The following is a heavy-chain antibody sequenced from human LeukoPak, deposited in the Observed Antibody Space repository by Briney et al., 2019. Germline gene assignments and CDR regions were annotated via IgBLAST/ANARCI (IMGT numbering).Heavy chain of an antibody. Sequence: SETLSLTCTVSGGSISTYYWSWIRQPPGKGLEWIGYIYYSGSTNYNPSLKSRVTISVDTSKNQFSLKLSSVTAADTAVYYCARGPGQHVRTPPRGWFDPWGQGTLVTVSS. D-gene: IGHD6-6*01. CDR3: ARGPGQHVRTPPRGWFDP. CDR2: IYYSGST. CDR1: GGSISTYY. J-gene: IGHJ5*02. V-gene: IGHV4-59*01.